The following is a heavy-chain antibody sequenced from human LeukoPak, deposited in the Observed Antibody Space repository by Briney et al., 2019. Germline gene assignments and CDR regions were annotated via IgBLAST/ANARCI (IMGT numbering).Heavy chain of an antibody. V-gene: IGHV4-59*01. CDR3: ARALGYCSGGSCTRGYNWFDP. Sequence: SETLSLTCTVSGGSISSYYWSWIRQPPGKGLEWIGYIYYSGSTNYNPSLKSRVTISVDTSKNQFSLKLSSVTAADTAVYYCARALGYCSGGSCTRGYNWFDPWGQGTLVTVPS. CDR1: GGSISSYY. CDR2: IYYSGST. J-gene: IGHJ5*02. D-gene: IGHD2-15*01.